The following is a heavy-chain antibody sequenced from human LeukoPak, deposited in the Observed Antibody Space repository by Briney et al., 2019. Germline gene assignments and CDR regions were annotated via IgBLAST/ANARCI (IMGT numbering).Heavy chain of an antibody. CDR1: GGSISSYY. CDR3: ARAPPVPAERAFDI. CDR2: IYTSGST. V-gene: IGHV4-4*07. Sequence: PSETLSLTCTVSGGSISSYYWSWIRQPAGKGLEWIGRIYTSGSTNYNPPPKSRVTMSVDTSKNQFSLKLSSVTAADTAVYYCARAPPVPAERAFDIWGQGTMVTVSS. D-gene: IGHD2-2*01. J-gene: IGHJ3*02.